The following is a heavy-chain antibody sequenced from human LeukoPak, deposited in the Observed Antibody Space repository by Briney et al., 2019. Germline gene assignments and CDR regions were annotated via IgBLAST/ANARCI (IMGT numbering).Heavy chain of an antibody. Sequence: ASVKVSCKASGGTFSSYAISWVRQAPGQGLEWMGGIIPIFGTANYAQKFQGRVTITADKSTSTAYMEPSSLRSEDTAVYYCATGSGSYQFDYWGQGTLVTVSS. D-gene: IGHD3-10*01. CDR1: GGTFSSYA. CDR2: IIPIFGTA. V-gene: IGHV1-69*06. J-gene: IGHJ4*02. CDR3: ATGSGSYQFDY.